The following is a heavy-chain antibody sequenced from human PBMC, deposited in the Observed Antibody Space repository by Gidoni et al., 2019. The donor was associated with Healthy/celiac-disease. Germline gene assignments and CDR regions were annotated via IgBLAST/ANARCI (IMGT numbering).Heavy chain of an antibody. V-gene: IGHV4-34*01. CDR1: GGSFSGYY. D-gene: IGHD6-13*01. CDR3: ARQLYSSSWKY. Sequence: QVQLQQWGAGLLKPSETLSLTCAVYGGSFSGYYWSWIRQPPGKGLEWIGEINHSGSTNYNPSLKSRVTISVDTSKNQFSLKLSSVTAADTAVYYCARQLYSSSWKYWGQGTLVTVSS. J-gene: IGHJ4*02. CDR2: INHSGST.